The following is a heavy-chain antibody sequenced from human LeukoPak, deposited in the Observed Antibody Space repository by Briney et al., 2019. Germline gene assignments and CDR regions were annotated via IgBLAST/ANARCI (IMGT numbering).Heavy chain of an antibody. J-gene: IGHJ6*02. CDR2: IWYDGSNK. V-gene: IGHV3-33*01. CDR3: ARDQIPGGDWLPRLYGMDV. CDR1: GFTFSSYG. Sequence: GGSLRLSCAASGFTFSSYGMHWVRQAPGKGLEGVAVIWYDGSNKYYADSVKGRFTISRDNSKNTLYLQMNNLRAEDTAVYYCARDQIPGGDWLPRLYGMDVWGQGTTVTVSS. D-gene: IGHD3-9*01.